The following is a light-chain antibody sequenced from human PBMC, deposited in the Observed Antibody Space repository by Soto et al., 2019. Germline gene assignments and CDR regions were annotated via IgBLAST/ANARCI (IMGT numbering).Light chain of an antibody. CDR2: KAS. J-gene: IGKJ2*01. CDR3: QQYNSYPYT. V-gene: IGKV1-5*03. Sequence: DIQMTQSPSTLSASVGDRVTITCRASQSISSWLAWYQQKPGKAPKLLIYKASTLESGVPSRFSGSGPGTEFTLTISSLQPADFATYYCQQYNSYPYTFGQGTKLQIK. CDR1: QSISSW.